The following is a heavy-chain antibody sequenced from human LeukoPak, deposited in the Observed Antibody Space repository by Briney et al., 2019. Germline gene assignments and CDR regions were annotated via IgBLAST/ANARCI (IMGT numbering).Heavy chain of an antibody. CDR3: AKPSPVVVVAVNWFDP. CDR2: ISGSGGST. J-gene: IGHJ5*02. CDR1: GFTFSSYA. V-gene: IGHV3-23*01. Sequence: GGSLRLSCAASGFTFSSYAMSWVRQAPGKGLEWVSAISGSGGSTYYADSVKGRFTISRDNSKNTLYLQMNSLRAEDTAVYYCAKPSPVVVVAVNWFDPWGQGTLVTVSS. D-gene: IGHD2-15*01.